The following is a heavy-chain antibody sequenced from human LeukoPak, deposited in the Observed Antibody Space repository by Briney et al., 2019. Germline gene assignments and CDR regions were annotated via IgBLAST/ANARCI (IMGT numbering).Heavy chain of an antibody. CDR1: GGTFSSYA. D-gene: IGHD3-16*01. CDR2: IIPIFGTA. J-gene: IGHJ5*02. CDR3: AREDWITRNWFDP. V-gene: IGHV1-69*05. Sequence: SVKVSCKASGGTFSSYAISWVRQAPGQGLEWMGGIIPIFGTANYAQKFQGRVTITTNESTSTAYMELSSLRSEDTAVYYCAREDWITRNWFDPWGQGTLVTVSS.